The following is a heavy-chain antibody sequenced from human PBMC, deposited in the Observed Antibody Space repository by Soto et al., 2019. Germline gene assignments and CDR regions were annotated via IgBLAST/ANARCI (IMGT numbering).Heavy chain of an antibody. J-gene: IGHJ4*02. D-gene: IGHD6-6*01. CDR2: ISYDGSNK. CDR1: GFTFSSYA. V-gene: IGHV3-30-3*01. CDR3: ARDSRIAARPVGLDY. Sequence: QVQLVESGGGVVQPGRSLRLSCAASGFTFSSYAMHWVRQAPGKGLEWVAVISYDGSNKYYADSVKGRFTISRDNSKNTLYLQMYSLRAEDTAVYYCARDSRIAARPVGLDYWGQGTLVTVSS.